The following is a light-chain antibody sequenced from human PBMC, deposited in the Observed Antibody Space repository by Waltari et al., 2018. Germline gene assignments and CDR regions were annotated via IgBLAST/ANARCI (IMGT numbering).Light chain of an antibody. CDR1: SGPITHV. CDR3: ETGGHGTWV. V-gene: IGLV4-69*01. CDR2: VNSDGSH. Sequence: QLVLTQSPSASASLGASVKLTCTLSSGPITHVIAWHPQQPGKGPRYLMKVNSDGSHRKGDDIPDRFSGSGSGPERYLTISSLQSEDEADYYCETGGHGTWVFGGGTKLTVL. J-gene: IGLJ3*02.